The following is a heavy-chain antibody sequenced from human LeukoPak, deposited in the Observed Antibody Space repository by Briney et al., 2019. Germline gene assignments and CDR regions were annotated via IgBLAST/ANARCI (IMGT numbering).Heavy chain of an antibody. CDR2: IYSGGTT. J-gene: IGHJ4*02. CDR1: GFTVRSNC. D-gene: IGHD5-12*01. V-gene: IGHV3-53*01. Sequence: GGSLRLSCAASGFTVRSNCMSWVRQAPGKGLEWVSVIYSGGTTYYADSVKGRFTISRDNSKNTVYLQMNSLRAEDTAVYYCARGTIYSPRGEDFWGQGTLVTVSS. CDR3: ARGTIYSPRGEDF.